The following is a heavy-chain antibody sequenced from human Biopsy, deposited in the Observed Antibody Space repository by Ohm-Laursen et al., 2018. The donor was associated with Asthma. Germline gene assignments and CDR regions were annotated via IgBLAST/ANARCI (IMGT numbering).Heavy chain of an antibody. CDR1: GFRFSSYA. Sequence: CLRLACVASGFRFSSYAIHWVRQAPGKGLEWVEVIWNDGSNKYYADTVKGRFTISRDNSKNTLYLQMNSLRAEDTAVYYCAKERYYDFWSGYPIWGQGTMVTVSS. J-gene: IGHJ3*02. CDR2: IWNDGSNK. V-gene: IGHV3-33*06. D-gene: IGHD3-3*01. CDR3: AKERYYDFWSGYPI.